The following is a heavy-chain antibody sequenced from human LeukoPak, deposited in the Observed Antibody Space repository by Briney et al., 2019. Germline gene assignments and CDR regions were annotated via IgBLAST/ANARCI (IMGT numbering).Heavy chain of an antibody. D-gene: IGHD1-26*01. V-gene: IGHV1-58*02. Sequence: ASVKVSCKASGFTFTTSTMQWVRQARGQRLEWMGWIVVGSGKTNYAQKYQERVTITRDVSTSTAYMELTSLRSEDTAVYYCAVREIEGATLFDYWGQGTLVTVSS. CDR3: AVREIEGATLFDY. CDR2: IVVGSGKT. CDR1: GFTFTTST. J-gene: IGHJ4*02.